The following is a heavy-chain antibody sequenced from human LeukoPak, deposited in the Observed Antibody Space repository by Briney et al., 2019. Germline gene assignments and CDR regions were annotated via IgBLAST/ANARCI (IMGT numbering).Heavy chain of an antibody. D-gene: IGHD5-18*01. CDR1: GFSFDDYA. CDR3: AKERIVGGYRYGPFDH. V-gene: IGHV3-9*01. J-gene: IGHJ4*02. CDR2: ISWNSGTI. Sequence: GGSLRLSCAASGFSFDDYAIHRVRQAPGKGLECVSGISWNSGTIGYAVSVKGRFTISRDNAKNSLYLQMNSLRAEDTALYFCAKERIVGGYRYGPFDHWGQGTLVTVSS.